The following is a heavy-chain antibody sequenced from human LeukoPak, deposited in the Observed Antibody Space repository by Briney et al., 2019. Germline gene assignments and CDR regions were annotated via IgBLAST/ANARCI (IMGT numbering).Heavy chain of an antibody. D-gene: IGHD3-9*01. CDR1: GGSISSSNW. CDR3: ARVTGYTIEDYFDY. J-gene: IGHJ4*02. V-gene: IGHV4-4*02. CDR2: IYHSGST. Sequence: SETLSLTCAVSGGSISSSNWWSWVRQPPGKGLEWIGEIYHSGSTNYNPSLKSRVTISVDKSKNQFSLKLSSVTAADTAVYYCARVTGYTIEDYFDYWGQGTLVTVSS.